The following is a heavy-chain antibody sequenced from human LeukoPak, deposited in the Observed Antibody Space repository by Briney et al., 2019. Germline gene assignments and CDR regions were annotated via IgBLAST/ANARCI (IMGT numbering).Heavy chain of an antibody. D-gene: IGHD6-19*01. Sequence: GGSLRLSCAASGFTFSSYSMSWVRQAPGEGLEWVSGMSDGGGSTYYADSVKGRFTISRDNSKNTLYLQMNSLRAEDTALYYCARAVVVAGTALDYWGQGTLVTVSS. CDR1: GFTFSSYS. V-gene: IGHV3-23*01. CDR2: MSDGGGST. J-gene: IGHJ4*02. CDR3: ARAVVVAGTALDY.